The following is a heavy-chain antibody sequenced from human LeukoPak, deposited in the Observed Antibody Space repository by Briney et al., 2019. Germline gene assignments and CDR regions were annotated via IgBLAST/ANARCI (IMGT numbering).Heavy chain of an antibody. V-gene: IGHV3-7*03. Sequence: GSLRLSCAASGFTFSSYWMSWVRQAPGKRLEWVANIKQDGSEKDYVDSVKGRFTISRDNSKNTLYLQMNSLRAEDTAVYYCAKVYRVVAATGYFDYWGQGTLVTVSS. J-gene: IGHJ4*02. CDR2: IKQDGSEK. CDR3: AKVYRVVAATGYFDY. CDR1: GFTFSSYW. D-gene: IGHD2-15*01.